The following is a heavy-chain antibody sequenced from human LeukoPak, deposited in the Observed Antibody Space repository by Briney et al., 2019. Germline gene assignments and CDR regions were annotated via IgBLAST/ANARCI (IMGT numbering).Heavy chain of an antibody. D-gene: IGHD3-3*01. J-gene: IGHJ5*02. V-gene: IGHV1-69*05. Sequence: GASVKVSCKASGGTFSSYAISWVRQAPGQGLEWMGGIIPIFGTENYAQKFQGRVTITTDESTSTAYMELSSLRSEDTAVYYCARAVTRPGGTYDFWSAENWFDPWGQGTLVTVSS. CDR1: GGTFSSYA. CDR3: ARAVTRPGGTYDFWSAENWFDP. CDR2: IIPIFGTE.